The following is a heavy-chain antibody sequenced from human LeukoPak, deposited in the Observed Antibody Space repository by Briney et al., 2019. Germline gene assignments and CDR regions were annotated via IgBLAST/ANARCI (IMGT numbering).Heavy chain of an antibody. Sequence: GGSLRLSCAASGFTFSSYSMSWVRQAPGKGLEWVSVISDSGGYTYYADSVKGRFTISRDNSKNTLYLQMNSLSAEDTAVYYCAKYIVATNSNLVAATRRYFDYWGQGTLVTVSS. CDR2: ISDSGGYT. CDR1: GFTFSSYS. V-gene: IGHV3-23*01. J-gene: IGHJ4*02. CDR3: AKYIVATNSNLVAATRRYFDY. D-gene: IGHD2-15*01.